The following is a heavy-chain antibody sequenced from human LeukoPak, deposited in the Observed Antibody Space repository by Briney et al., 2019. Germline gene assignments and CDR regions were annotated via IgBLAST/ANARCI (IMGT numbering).Heavy chain of an antibody. D-gene: IGHD3-9*01. Sequence: GGSLRLSCAASGFTFSSYRMNWVRPAPGKGLEWVSSISSSSSYIYYADSVKGRFTITRDNAKNSLYLQMNSLRAEDTAVYYCARAKLRYFDWSNMDVWGQGTTVTVSS. J-gene: IGHJ6*02. CDR2: ISSSSSYI. CDR1: GFTFSSYR. V-gene: IGHV3-21*01. CDR3: ARAKLRYFDWSNMDV.